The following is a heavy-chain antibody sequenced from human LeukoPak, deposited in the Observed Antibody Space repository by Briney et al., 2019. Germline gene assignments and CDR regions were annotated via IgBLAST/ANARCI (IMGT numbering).Heavy chain of an antibody. V-gene: IGHV4-38-2*02. D-gene: IGHD4-17*01. CDR3: ARDKSEYGDYSYYFDY. J-gene: IGHJ4*02. CDR2: IYHSGST. CDR1: GYSISSGYY. Sequence: KPSETLSLTCTVSGYSISSGYYWGWIRQPPGKRLEWIGSIYHSGSTYYNPSLKSRVTISVDTSKNQFSLKLSSVTAADTAVYYCARDKSEYGDYSYYFDYWGQGTLVTVSS.